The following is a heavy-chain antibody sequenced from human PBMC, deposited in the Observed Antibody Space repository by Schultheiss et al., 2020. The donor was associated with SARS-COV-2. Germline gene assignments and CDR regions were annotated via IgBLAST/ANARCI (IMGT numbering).Heavy chain of an antibody. J-gene: IGHJ4*02. CDR1: GFTFDDYA. CDR3: AKDRTPMVQGVIVS. V-gene: IGHV3-9*01. Sequence: GGSLRLSCAASGFTFDDYAMHWVRQAPGKGLEWVSGISWNSGSIGYADSVKGRFTISRDNAKNSLYLQMNSLRAEDTALYYCAKDRTPMVQGVIVSWGQGTLVTVSS. CDR2: ISWNSGSI. D-gene: IGHD3-10*01.